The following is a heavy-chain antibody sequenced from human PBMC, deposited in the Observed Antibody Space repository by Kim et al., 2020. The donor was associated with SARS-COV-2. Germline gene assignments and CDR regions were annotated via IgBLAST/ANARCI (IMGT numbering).Heavy chain of an antibody. J-gene: IGHJ4*02. V-gene: IGHV3-11*04. CDR3: ARALYSINDFDA. D-gene: IGHD6-13*01. Sequence: YYAHPVKRRCTISRDNAKNSLYLQTNSLRASSTAVYYCARALYSINDFDAWGQGTLVTVSS.